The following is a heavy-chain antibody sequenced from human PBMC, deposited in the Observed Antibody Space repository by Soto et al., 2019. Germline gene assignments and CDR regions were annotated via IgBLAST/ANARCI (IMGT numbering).Heavy chain of an antibody. Sequence: GASVKVSCKASGYTFTSYYMHWVRQAPGQGLEWMGIINPSGGSTSYAQKFQGRVTMTRDTSTSTVYMELSSLRSEDTAVYYCARGRNGYESPYYFDYWGQGTLVTVSS. V-gene: IGHV1-46*03. J-gene: IGHJ4*02. D-gene: IGHD5-12*01. CDR1: GYTFTSYY. CDR2: INPSGGST. CDR3: ARGRNGYESPYYFDY.